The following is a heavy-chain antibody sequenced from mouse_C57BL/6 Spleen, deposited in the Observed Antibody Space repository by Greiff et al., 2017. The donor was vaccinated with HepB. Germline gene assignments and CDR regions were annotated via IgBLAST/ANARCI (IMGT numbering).Heavy chain of an antibody. J-gene: IGHJ2*01. CDR3: ARWNSNSAYYFDY. CDR1: GYAFSSYW. CDR2: IYPGDGDT. Sequence: QVQLQQSGAELVKPGASVKISCKASGYAFSSYWMNWVKQRPGKGLEWIGQIYPGDGDTNYNGKFKGKATLTADKSSSTAYMRLSSLTSEDSAVYFCARWNSNSAYYFDYWGQGTTLTVSS. D-gene: IGHD2-5*01. V-gene: IGHV1-80*01.